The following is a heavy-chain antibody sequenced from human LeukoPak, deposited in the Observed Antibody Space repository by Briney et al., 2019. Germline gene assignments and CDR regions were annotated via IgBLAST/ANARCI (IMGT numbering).Heavy chain of an antibody. CDR2: ISSSSSTI. CDR1: GSTFSSYS. CDR3: ARDQGDDGMAY. D-gene: IGHD3-16*01. V-gene: IGHV3-48*01. J-gene: IGHJ4*02. Sequence: GGSLRLSCAASGSTFSSYSMNWVRQAPGKGLEWVSYISSSSSTIYYAGSVKGRFTISRDNAKNSLYLQMNSLRAEDTAVYYCARDQGDDGMAYWGQGTLVTVSS.